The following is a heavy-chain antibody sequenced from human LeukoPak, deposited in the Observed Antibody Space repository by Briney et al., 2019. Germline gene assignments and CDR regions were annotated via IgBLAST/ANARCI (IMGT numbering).Heavy chain of an antibody. Sequence: PSETLSLTCTVSGGSISSYYWSWIRQPPGKGLEWIGYIYYSGSTNYNPSLKSRVTISVDTSKNQFSLKLSSVTAADTAVYYCASSRLRGYFDYWGQGTLVTVSS. V-gene: IGHV4-59*01. J-gene: IGHJ4*02. CDR1: GGSISSYY. CDR3: ASSRLRGYFDY. D-gene: IGHD5-12*01. CDR2: IYYSGST.